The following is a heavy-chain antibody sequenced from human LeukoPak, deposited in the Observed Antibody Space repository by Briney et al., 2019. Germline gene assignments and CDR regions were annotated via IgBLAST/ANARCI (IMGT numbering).Heavy chain of an antibody. Sequence: PGGSLRLSCEASGFAFSSYAMSWVRQAPGKGLEWVAVISYDGSNKYYADSVKGRFTISRDNSKNTLYLQMNSLRAEDTAVYYCASDYGGNAGYWGQGTLVTVSS. CDR2: ISYDGSNK. D-gene: IGHD4-23*01. CDR1: GFAFSSYA. J-gene: IGHJ4*02. V-gene: IGHV3-30-3*01. CDR3: ASDYGGNAGY.